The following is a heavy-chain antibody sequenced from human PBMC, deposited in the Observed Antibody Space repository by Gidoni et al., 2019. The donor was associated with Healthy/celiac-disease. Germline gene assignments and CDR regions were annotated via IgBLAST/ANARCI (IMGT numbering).Heavy chain of an antibody. Sequence: EVQLVESGGGLVQPGGSLRLSCASSGFPFSSYSMNWVRQAPGKGLAWVSYISSSSSTIYYADSVKGRFTISRDNAKNSLYLQMNSLRAEDTDVYYCARDRDIAEAGNFDYWGQGTLVTVSS. J-gene: IGHJ4*02. CDR1: GFPFSSYS. CDR3: ARDRDIAEAGNFDY. V-gene: IGHV3-48*01. CDR2: ISSSSSTI. D-gene: IGHD6-13*01.